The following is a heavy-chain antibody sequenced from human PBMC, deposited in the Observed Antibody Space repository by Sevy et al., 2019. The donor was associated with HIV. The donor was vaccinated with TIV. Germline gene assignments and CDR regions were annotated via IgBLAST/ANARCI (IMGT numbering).Heavy chain of an antibody. V-gene: IGHV4-61*01. CDR1: GGSVSSGSYC. Sequence: SETLSLTYTVSGGSVSSGSYCWSWIRQPPGKGLEWIGYIYYSGSTNYNPSLKSRVTISVDTSKNQFSLKLSSVTAADTAVYYCARRIAARPISYYYYGMDVWGQGTTVTVSS. J-gene: IGHJ6*02. CDR2: IYYSGST. D-gene: IGHD6-6*01. CDR3: ARRIAARPISYYYYGMDV.